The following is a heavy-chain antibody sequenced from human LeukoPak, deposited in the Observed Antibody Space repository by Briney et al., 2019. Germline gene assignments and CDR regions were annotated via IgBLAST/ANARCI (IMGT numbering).Heavy chain of an antibody. V-gene: IGHV3-7*04. D-gene: IGHD2-21*01. CDR2: VNQDGTEK. Sequence: GGSLRLSCAASGFNFGDSRMTWVRQAPGKGLRWVANVNQDGTEKHFLDSVEGRFTISRDNAKKSLYLQMSSLRPEDTALYFCVKGDWYFESWGQGTLVTVSS. J-gene: IGHJ4*02. CDR3: VKGDWYFES. CDR1: GFNFGDSR.